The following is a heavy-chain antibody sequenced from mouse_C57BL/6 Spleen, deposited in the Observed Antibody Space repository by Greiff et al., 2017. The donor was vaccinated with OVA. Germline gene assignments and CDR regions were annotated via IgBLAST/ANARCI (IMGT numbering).Heavy chain of an antibody. Sequence: QVQLQQSGAELMKPGASVKLSCKATGYTFTGYWIEWVKQRPGHGLEWIGELLPGSGSTNYNEKFKGKATFTADTSSNTAYMQLSSLTTEDSAIYYCARKELRRTWLAYWGQGTLVTVSA. J-gene: IGHJ3*01. D-gene: IGHD2-4*01. V-gene: IGHV1-9*01. CDR3: ARKELRRTWLAY. CDR2: LLPGSGST. CDR1: GYTFTGYW.